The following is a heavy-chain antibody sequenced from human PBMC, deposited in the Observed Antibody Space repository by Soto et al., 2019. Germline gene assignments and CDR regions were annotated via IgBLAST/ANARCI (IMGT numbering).Heavy chain of an antibody. CDR2: ISSSSSYT. V-gene: IGHV3-11*05. CDR1: GFTFSDYY. D-gene: IGHD3-9*01. J-gene: IGHJ5*02. Sequence: QVQLVESGGGLVKPGGSLRLSCAASGFTFSDYYMSWIRQSPGKGLEWVSYISSSSSYTNYADSVKGRFTISRDNAKNSLYLQMNSLRAEDTAVYYCARGGYEILTPFDPWGQGTLVTVSS. CDR3: ARGGYEILTPFDP.